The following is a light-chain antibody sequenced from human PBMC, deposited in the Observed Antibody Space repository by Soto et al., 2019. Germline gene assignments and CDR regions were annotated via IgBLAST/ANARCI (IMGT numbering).Light chain of an antibody. CDR3: QQRSNWPLT. J-gene: IGKJ4*01. CDR1: RGVSSN. V-gene: IGKV3-11*01. Sequence: EIVLTQSPATLSLPPGGRATVSCRASRGVSSNLAWYQQKPGKAPRLLIYDASNMATGIPARFSGSGSGTDFTLTISSLEPEDFAVYYCQQRSNWPLTFGGGTKVDI. CDR2: DAS.